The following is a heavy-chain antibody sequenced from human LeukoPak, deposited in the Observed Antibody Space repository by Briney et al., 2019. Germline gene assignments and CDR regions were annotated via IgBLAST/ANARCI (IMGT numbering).Heavy chain of an antibody. CDR1: GGSISSSSYY. CDR2: IYYSGST. CDR3: ARGISSDSSRDYYYYYYMDV. D-gene: IGHD3-22*01. V-gene: IGHV4-61*05. Sequence: SETLSLTCTVSGGSISSSSYYWGWIRQPPGKGLEWIGYIYYSGSTNYNPSLKSRVTISVDTSKNHFSLNLSSVTAADTAVYYCARGISSDSSRDYYYYYYMDVWGKGTTVTVSS. J-gene: IGHJ6*03.